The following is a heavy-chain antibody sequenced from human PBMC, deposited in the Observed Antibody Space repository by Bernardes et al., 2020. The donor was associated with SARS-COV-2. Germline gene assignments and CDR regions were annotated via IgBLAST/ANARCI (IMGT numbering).Heavy chain of an antibody. J-gene: IGHJ3*01. V-gene: IGHV3-21*06. D-gene: IGHD3-9*01. Sequence: APGKRLECVSSIYGAGVSIYYGDSVRGRFTPSRDNTRTSVFLQMESLRAEDTAVYYCARDVGGTDWRFGFDVWGPGTTVHVSS. CDR3: ARDVGGTDWRFGFDV. CDR2: IYGAGVSI.